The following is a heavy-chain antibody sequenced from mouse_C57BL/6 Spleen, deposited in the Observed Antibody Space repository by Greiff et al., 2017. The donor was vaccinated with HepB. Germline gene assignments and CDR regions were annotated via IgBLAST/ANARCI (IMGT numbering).Heavy chain of an antibody. Sequence: QVHVKQPGAELVKPGASVKLSCKASGYTFTSYWMQWVKQRPGQGLEWIGEIDPSDSYTNYNQKFKGKATLTVDTSSSTAYMQLSSLTSEDSAVYYCARRGGPIYYGFDYWGQGTTLTVSS. D-gene: IGHD2-1*01. J-gene: IGHJ2*01. CDR1: GYTFTSYW. CDR3: ARRGGPIYYGFDY. CDR2: IDPSDSYT. V-gene: IGHV1-50*01.